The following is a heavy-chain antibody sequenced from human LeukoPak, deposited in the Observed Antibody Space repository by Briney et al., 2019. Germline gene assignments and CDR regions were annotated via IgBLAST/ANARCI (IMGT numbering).Heavy chain of an antibody. J-gene: IGHJ4*02. Sequence: GASVKVSCKASGYTFTGYYMHWVRQAPGQGLEWMGWINPNSGGTNYAQKFQGRVTITADESTSTVYMELSSLRSEDTAVYYCARGRSRRLGELDAYWGQGTLVTVSS. D-gene: IGHD3-16*01. CDR1: GYTFTGYY. V-gene: IGHV1-2*02. CDR2: INPNSGGT. CDR3: ARGRSRRLGELDAY.